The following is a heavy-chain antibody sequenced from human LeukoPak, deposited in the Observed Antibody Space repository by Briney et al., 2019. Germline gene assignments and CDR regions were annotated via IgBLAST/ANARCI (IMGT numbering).Heavy chain of an antibody. D-gene: IGHD6-19*01. CDR2: IYSGGNT. Sequence: GGSLRLSCAASGFTVSSNYMSWVRQSPGKGLEWVSVIYSGGNTFYADSVKGRFTISRDSSKNTVYLQMNNLRAEDTAVYYCARHPVAGAYWGQGTLVTVSS. V-gene: IGHV3-53*01. CDR1: GFTVSSNY. CDR3: ARHPVAGAY. J-gene: IGHJ4*02.